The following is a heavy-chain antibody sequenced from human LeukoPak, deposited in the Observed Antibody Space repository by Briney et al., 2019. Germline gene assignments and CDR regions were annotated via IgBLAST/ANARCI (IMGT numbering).Heavy chain of an antibody. J-gene: IGHJ4*02. Sequence: ASVKVSCKASGYTFTSYYMHWVRQAPGQGLEWMGIINPSGGSTSYAQKFQGRVTMTRDTSTSTVYMEPSSLRSEVTAVYYCARASRHEDCGGDCYSTAYWGQGTLVTVSS. CDR2: INPSGGST. CDR3: ARASRHEDCGGDCYSTAY. D-gene: IGHD2-21*02. V-gene: IGHV1-46*01. CDR1: GYTFTSYY.